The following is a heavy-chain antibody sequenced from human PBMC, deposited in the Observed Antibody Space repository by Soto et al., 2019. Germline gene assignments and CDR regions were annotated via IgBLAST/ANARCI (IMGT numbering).Heavy chain of an antibody. CDR1: AYTLRNYA. CDR3: AAKSNPYGDNSEYSFY. V-gene: IGHV1-18*01. Sequence: QVQLVQSGTEVMRPGASVNVSCKASAYTLRNYAISWVRQAPAQGVEWLGWFSVYNGNTKYAPKVKGRVTMSTDTSTSTVYMELRTLSSDDTAVYYCAAKSNPYGDNSEYSFYWGQGTLVTVSS. J-gene: IGHJ4*02. CDR2: FSVYNGNT. D-gene: IGHD3-22*01.